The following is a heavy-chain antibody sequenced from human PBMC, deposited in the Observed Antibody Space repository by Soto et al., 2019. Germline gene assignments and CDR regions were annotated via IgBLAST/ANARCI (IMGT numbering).Heavy chain of an antibody. CDR1: GFTFSSYS. CDR2: IRSKGSGGTA. V-gene: IGHV3-49*04. Sequence: GGSLRLSCAASGFTFSSYSMNWVRQAPGKGLEWVGFIRSKGSGGTAEYAASVKGRFTISRDDSKSIAYLQMNSLKTEDTAVYYCTRGQLGPLDYWGQGTLVTVSS. J-gene: IGHJ4*02. CDR3: TRGQLGPLDY. D-gene: IGHD3-16*01.